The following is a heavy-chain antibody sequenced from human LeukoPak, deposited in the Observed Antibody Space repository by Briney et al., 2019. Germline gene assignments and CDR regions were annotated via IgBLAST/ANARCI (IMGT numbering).Heavy chain of an antibody. J-gene: IGHJ6*02. V-gene: IGHV1-24*01. Sequence: ASVKVSCKVSGYTLTELSMLWVRQAPGKGLEWWGGFDPEDGETIYAQKFQGRVTMTEDTSTDTAYMELSSLRSEDTAVYYCATRGTPFYYYGMDVWGQGTTVTVSS. CDR2: FDPEDGET. CDR3: ATRGTPFYYYGMDV. CDR1: GYTLTELS. D-gene: IGHD1-1*01.